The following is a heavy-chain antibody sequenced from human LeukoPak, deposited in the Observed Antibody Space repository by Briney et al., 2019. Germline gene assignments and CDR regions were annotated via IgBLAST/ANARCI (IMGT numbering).Heavy chain of an antibody. CDR3: ARDRGIVGAIPLDY. CDR1: GFTFSSYA. Sequence: PGRSLRLSCAASGFTFSSYAMHWVRQAPGKRLEWVAVISYDGSNKYYADSVKGRFTISRDNSKNTLYLQMNSLRAEDTAVYYCARDRGIVGAIPLDYWGQGTLVTVSS. D-gene: IGHD1-26*01. J-gene: IGHJ4*02. CDR2: ISYDGSNK. V-gene: IGHV3-30*01.